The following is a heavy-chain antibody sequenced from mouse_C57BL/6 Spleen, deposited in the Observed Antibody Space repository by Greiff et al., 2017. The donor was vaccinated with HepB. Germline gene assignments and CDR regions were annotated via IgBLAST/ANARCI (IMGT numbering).Heavy chain of an antibody. CDR1: GYTFTSYW. V-gene: IGHV1-52*01. CDR2: IDPSDSET. CDR3: ARGGEFDY. J-gene: IGHJ2*01. Sequence: VQLQQPGAELVRPGSSVKLSCKASGYTFTSYWMHWVKQRPIQGLEWIGNIDPSDSETHYTQKFKDKATLTVDKSSSTAYMQLSSLTSEDSAVYYCARGGEFDYWGQGTTLTVSS.